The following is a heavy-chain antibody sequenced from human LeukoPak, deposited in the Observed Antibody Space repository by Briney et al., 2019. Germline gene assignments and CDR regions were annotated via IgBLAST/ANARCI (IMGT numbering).Heavy chain of an antibody. CDR3: ARVPIPDYYDSSGYEYYFDY. Sequence: GASVKVSCKASGYTFTGYYMHWVRQAPGQGLEWMGWINPNSGGTNYAQKFQGRVTVTRDTSISTAYMELSRLRSDDTAVYYCARVPIPDYYDSSGYEYYFDYWGQGTLVTVSS. D-gene: IGHD3-22*01. CDR1: GYTFTGYY. J-gene: IGHJ4*02. V-gene: IGHV1-2*02. CDR2: INPNSGGT.